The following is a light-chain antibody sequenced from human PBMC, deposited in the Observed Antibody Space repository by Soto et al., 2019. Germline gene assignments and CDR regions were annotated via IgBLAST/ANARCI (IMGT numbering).Light chain of an antibody. V-gene: IGKV3-15*01. CDR3: QQYIRWPLT. Sequence: MTQSPGTLSLSPGERATLSCRASQSVSTSYLAWYQQNPGQAPSLLTYGASTRATGTPARFSGSGSGTEFTLTISSLQSEDFAVYYCQQYIRWPLTFGGGTKV. J-gene: IGKJ4*01. CDR1: QSVSTSY. CDR2: GAS.